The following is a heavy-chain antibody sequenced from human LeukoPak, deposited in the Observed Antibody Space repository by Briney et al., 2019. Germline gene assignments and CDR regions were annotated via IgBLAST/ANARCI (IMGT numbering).Heavy chain of an antibody. CDR3: ARVGSSWYSYYFQH. CDR1: GGSFSGYY. D-gene: IGHD6-13*01. J-gene: IGHJ1*01. V-gene: IGHV4-34*01. CDR2: INHSGST. Sequence: PSETLSLTCAVYGGSFSGYYWSWIRQPPGKGLEWIGEINHSGSTNYNPSLKSRVTISVDTSKNQFSLKLSSVTAADTAVYYCARVGSSWYSYYFQHWGQGTLVTVSS.